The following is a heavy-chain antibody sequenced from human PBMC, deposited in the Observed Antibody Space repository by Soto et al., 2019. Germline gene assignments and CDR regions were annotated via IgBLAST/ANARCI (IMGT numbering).Heavy chain of an antibody. V-gene: IGHV1-69*04. CDR1: GYTFTSYG. Sequence: ASVKVSCTASGYTFTSYGITWVRQAPGQGLEWMGRIIPIIGIINYAQKFQGRVTISADKFTGTAYMELTGLRSDDTAVYYCAGDPDSHYNDSHASSYPWGQGTLVTVSS. D-gene: IGHD4-4*01. CDR2: IIPIIGII. J-gene: IGHJ5*02. CDR3: AGDPDSHYNDSHASSYP.